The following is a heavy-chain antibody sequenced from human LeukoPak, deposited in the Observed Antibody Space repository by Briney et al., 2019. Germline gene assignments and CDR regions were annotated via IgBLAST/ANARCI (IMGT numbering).Heavy chain of an antibody. CDR1: GFTFSSYA. CDR3: ARGLAVIAAAAYYFDY. Sequence: GGSLRLSCAASGFTFSSYAMHWVRQAPGKGLEYVSDISSNGGSTYYANSVKGRFTISRDNSKNTLYLQVGSLRAEDMAVYYCARGLAVIAAAAYYFDYWGQGTLVTVSS. D-gene: IGHD6-13*01. CDR2: ISSNGGST. V-gene: IGHV3-64*01. J-gene: IGHJ4*02.